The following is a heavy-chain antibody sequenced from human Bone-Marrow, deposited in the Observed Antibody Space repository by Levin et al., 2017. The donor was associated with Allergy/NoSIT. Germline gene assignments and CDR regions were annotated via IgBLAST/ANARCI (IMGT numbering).Heavy chain of an antibody. Sequence: GASVKVSCKASGYTFTDYYIHWVRQAPGQGLEWMGRINPKSGATKYVQKFLGRAFMTRDSSIATAYMELTRLTSDDTAVYYCARDPYASGWYPPDFWGQGTLVTVSS. CDR1: GYTFTDYY. CDR2: INPKSGAT. V-gene: IGHV1-2*06. J-gene: IGHJ4*02. D-gene: IGHD6-19*01. CDR3: ARDPYASGWYPPDF.